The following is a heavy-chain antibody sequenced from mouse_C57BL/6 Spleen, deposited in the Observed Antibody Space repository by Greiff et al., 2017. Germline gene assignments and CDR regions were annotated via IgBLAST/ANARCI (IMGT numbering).Heavy chain of an antibody. V-gene: IGHV1-52*01. CDR3: ARGDSNYEGFAY. CDR2: IDPSDSET. Sequence: VQLQQPGAELVRPGSSVKLSCKASGYTFTSYWMHWVKQRPIQGLEWIGNIDPSDSETHYNQKFKDKATLTVDKSSSTAYMQLSSLTSEDSAVYYCARGDSNYEGFAYWGQGTLVTVSA. CDR1: GYTFTSYW. D-gene: IGHD2-5*01. J-gene: IGHJ3*01.